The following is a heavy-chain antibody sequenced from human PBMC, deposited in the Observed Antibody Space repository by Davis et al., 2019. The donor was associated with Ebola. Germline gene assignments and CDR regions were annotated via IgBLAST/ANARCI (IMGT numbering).Heavy chain of an antibody. Sequence: GESLKISCAASGFTVSRNHISWVRQAPGKGLQWVSVIYRGGPTHYADSVQGRFTVSRDNAKNSLYLQMNSLTAEDTALYYCANIAALWGQGTLVTVSS. D-gene: IGHD6-6*01. V-gene: IGHV3-66*01. CDR3: ANIAAL. CDR2: IYRGGPT. J-gene: IGHJ4*02. CDR1: GFTVSRNH.